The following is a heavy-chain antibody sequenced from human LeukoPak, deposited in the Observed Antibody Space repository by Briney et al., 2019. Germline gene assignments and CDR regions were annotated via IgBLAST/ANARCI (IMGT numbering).Heavy chain of an antibody. Sequence: ASVKVSCKASGGSFTFTSHAISWERQAPGQGLEWLGGLIPIYGSANYAQKFQGRVTITSDESTRTVYMELSSLRPEDSAVYYCAGFFYDNSGDAFDIWGPGTMVSVSS. V-gene: IGHV1-69*13. CDR3: AGFFYDNSGDAFDI. J-gene: IGHJ3*02. CDR2: LIPIYGSA. CDR1: GGSFTFTSHA. D-gene: IGHD3-22*01.